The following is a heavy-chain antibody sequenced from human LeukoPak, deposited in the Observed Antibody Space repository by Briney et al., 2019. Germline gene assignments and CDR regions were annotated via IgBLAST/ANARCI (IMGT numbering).Heavy chain of an antibody. Sequence: GGSLRLSCAASGFTVSSNYMSWVRQAPGKGLEWVSVIYSGGSTYYADSVKGRFTISRDNSKNTLYLQMNNLRAEDTAVYYCARDRVGGDGNSRTLDYWGQGTLVTVSS. V-gene: IGHV3-53*01. D-gene: IGHD2-21*01. CDR1: GFTVSSNY. CDR2: IYSGGST. CDR3: ARDRVGGDGNSRTLDY. J-gene: IGHJ4*02.